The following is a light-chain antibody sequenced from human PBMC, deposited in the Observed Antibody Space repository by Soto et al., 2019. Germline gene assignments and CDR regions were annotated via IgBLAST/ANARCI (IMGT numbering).Light chain of an antibody. V-gene: IGKV3-15*01. CDR2: GAS. J-gene: IGKJ1*01. CDR1: QSVSNK. CDR3: QQYNNWPPWT. Sequence: EIVMAQSPATLSVSPGERATLSCRAGQSVSNKLAWYQQKPGQAPRLLIYGASTRATGIPARFSGSGSGTEFTLTISSLQSEDFAVYYCQQYNNWPPWTFGQGTKVDIK.